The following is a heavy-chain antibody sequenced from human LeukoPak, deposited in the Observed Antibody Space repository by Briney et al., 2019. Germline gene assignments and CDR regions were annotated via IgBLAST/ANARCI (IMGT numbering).Heavy chain of an antibody. V-gene: IGHV3-23*01. CDR2: ISGSGGST. J-gene: IGHJ4*02. CDR3: AKDEEAYDYVWGSDYYFDY. Sequence: PGGSLRLSCAASGFTFSSYAMSWVRQAPGKGLEWVSAISGSGGSTYYADSVKGRFTISRDNSKNTLYLQMNSLRAEDTAVYYCAKDEEAYDYVWGSDYYFDYWGQGTLVTVSS. CDR1: GFTFSSYA. D-gene: IGHD3-16*01.